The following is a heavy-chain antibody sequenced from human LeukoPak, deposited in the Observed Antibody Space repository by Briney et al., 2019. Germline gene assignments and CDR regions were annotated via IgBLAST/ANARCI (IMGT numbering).Heavy chain of an antibody. Sequence: PGGSLRLSCAASGFTFRTYWLHWVRQAPGKGLVWVSRINSDGSSTNYADSVKGRFTISRDNAKNTLYLQMNSLRAEDTAVYYCARDFDYGHYEGYGMDVWGQGTTVTVSS. J-gene: IGHJ6*01. D-gene: IGHD4-17*01. CDR1: GFTFRTYW. V-gene: IGHV3-74*01. CDR2: INSDGSST. CDR3: ARDFDYGHYEGYGMDV.